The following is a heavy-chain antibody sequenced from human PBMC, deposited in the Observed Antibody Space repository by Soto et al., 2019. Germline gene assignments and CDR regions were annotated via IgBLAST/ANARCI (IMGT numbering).Heavy chain of an antibody. CDR3: ARVPVDTAMVFDY. CDR2: IYYSGST. D-gene: IGHD5-18*01. V-gene: IGHV4-59*01. Sequence: PSETLSLTCTVSGGSISSYYWSWIRQPPGKGLEWIGYIYYSGSTNYNPSLKSRVTISVDTSKNQFSLKLSSVTAADTAVYYCARVPVDTAMVFDYWGQGTLVTVS. J-gene: IGHJ4*02. CDR1: GGSISSYY.